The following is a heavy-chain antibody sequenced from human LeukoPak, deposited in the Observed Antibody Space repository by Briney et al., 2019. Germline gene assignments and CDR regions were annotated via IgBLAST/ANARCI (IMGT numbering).Heavy chain of an antibody. J-gene: IGHJ6*03. V-gene: IGHV3-23*01. CDR3: AKLGGAAYYYYYMDV. CDR2: FSGSGGST. Sequence: GGSLRLSCAASGLTFSSYAMSWVRQAPGKGLECISGFSGSGGSTYYADSVKGRFTISRDNSKNTLYLQMNSLRAEDTAVYYCAKLGGAAYYYYYMDVWGKGTTVTVSS. CDR1: GLTFSSYA. D-gene: IGHD2-15*01.